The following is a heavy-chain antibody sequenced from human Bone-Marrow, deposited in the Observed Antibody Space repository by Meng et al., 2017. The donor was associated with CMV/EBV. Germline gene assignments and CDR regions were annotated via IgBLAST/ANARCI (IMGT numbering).Heavy chain of an antibody. Sequence: SETLSLTCTVSGGSISSYYWSWIRQPPGKGLEWIGYIYYSGSTNYNPSLKSRVTISVDTSKNQFSLKLSSVTAADTAVYYCARAGVPAANPSYGMDVWGQGTTVTVSS. J-gene: IGHJ6*02. CDR2: IYYSGST. V-gene: IGHV4-59*01. D-gene: IGHD2-2*01. CDR1: GGSISSYY. CDR3: ARAGVPAANPSYGMDV.